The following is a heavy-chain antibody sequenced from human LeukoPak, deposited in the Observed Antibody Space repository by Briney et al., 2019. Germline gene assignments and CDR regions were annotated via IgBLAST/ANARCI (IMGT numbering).Heavy chain of an antibody. D-gene: IGHD4-11*01. V-gene: IGHV3-7*01. Sequence: GRSLRLSCAASGFTFSSYAMSWVRQAPGKGLEWVANIKQDGSEKHYVDSVKGRFTISRDNAKNSLYLQMSSLRAEDTAVYYCTRVEETATTAAIIRKYSYYYYYMDVWGKGNTVTVSS. J-gene: IGHJ6*03. CDR3: TRVEETATTAAIIRKYSYYYYYMDV. CDR1: GFTFSSYA. CDR2: IKQDGSEK.